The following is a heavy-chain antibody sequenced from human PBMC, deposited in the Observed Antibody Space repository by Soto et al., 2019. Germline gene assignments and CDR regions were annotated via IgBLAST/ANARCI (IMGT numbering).Heavy chain of an antibody. CDR3: ARDQIPSNSTLHYYYYYGMDV. Sequence: SVKVSCKASGGTFSSYAISWVRQAPGQGLEWMGGIIPIFGTANYAQKFQGRVTITADKSTSTAYMELSSLRSEGTAVYYCARDQIPSNSTLHYYYYYGMDVWGQGTTVTVSS. CDR2: IIPIFGTA. CDR1: GGTFSSYA. J-gene: IGHJ6*02. V-gene: IGHV1-69*06. D-gene: IGHD4-4*01.